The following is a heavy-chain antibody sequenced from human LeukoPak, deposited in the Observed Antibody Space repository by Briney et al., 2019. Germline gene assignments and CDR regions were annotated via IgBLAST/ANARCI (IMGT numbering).Heavy chain of an antibody. V-gene: IGHV1-8*01. D-gene: IGHD5-18*01. CDR1: GYTFTSYD. Sequence: GASVKVSCKASGYTFTSYDINWVRQATGQGLEWMGWMNPNSGNTGYAQKFQGRVTMTRNGSISTAYMELSSPRSEDTAVYYCARDNGGTAMAYYYYYYMDVWGKGTTVTISS. CDR3: ARDNGGTAMAYYYYYYMDV. J-gene: IGHJ6*03. CDR2: MNPNSGNT.